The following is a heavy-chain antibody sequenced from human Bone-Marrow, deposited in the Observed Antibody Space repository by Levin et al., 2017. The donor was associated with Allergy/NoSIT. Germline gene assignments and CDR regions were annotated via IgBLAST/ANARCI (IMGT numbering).Heavy chain of an antibody. J-gene: IGHJ6*02. Sequence: PGGSLRLSCVASGFTFNTYNMNWVRQAPGKGLEWVSSISITSRYIYYTASVKGRFTISRDNAKNSLYLQMNSLRVEDTAVYYCARDRPGGDYYQLGMDVWGQGTTVTVS. V-gene: IGHV3-21*01. CDR1: GFTFNTYN. D-gene: IGHD3-10*01. CDR3: ARDRPGGDYYQLGMDV. CDR2: ISITSRYI.